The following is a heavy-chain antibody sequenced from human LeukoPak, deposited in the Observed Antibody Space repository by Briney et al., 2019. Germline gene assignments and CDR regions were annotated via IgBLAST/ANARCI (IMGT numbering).Heavy chain of an antibody. D-gene: IGHD3-3*01. CDR1: GYTFTGYY. CDR3: ARDTGDFWSGPTVGY. V-gene: IGHV1-2*02. J-gene: IGHJ4*02. CDR2: INPNSGGT. Sequence: ASVTVSCKASGYTFTGYYMHWVRQAPGQGLEWMGWINPNSGGTNYAQKFQGRVTMTRDTSISTAYMELSRLRSDDTAVYYCARDTGDFWSGPTVGYWGQGTLVTVSS.